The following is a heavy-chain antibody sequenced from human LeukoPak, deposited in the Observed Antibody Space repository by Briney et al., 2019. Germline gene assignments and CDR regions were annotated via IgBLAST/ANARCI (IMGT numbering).Heavy chain of an antibody. CDR2: INHSGST. J-gene: IGHJ4*02. Sequence: SETLSLTCAVYGGSFICFYWSWIRQPPGKGLEWIGEINHSGSTNYNPSLKSRVTISVDTSKNQFSLKLSSVTAADTAVYYCEIFYYDILTGYYIGDYWGQGTLVTVSS. V-gene: IGHV4-34*01. D-gene: IGHD3-9*01. CDR3: EIFYYDILTGYYIGDY. CDR1: GGSFICFY.